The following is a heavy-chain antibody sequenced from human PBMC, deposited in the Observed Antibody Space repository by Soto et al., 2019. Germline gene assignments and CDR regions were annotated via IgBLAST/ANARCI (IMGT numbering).Heavy chain of an antibody. CDR3: ARDIVVVVAATPPFYGMDV. Sequence: ASVKVSCKASGYTFTSYYTHWVRQSPGQGLEWMGIINPSGGSTSYAQKFQGRVTMTRDTSTSTVYMELSSLRSEDTAVYYCARDIVVVVAATPPFYGMDVWGQGTTVTVSS. V-gene: IGHV1-46*01. J-gene: IGHJ6*02. D-gene: IGHD2-15*01. CDR1: GYTFTSYY. CDR2: INPSGGST.